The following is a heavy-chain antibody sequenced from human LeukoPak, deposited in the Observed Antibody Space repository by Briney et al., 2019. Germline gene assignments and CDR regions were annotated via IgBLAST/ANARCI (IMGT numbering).Heavy chain of an antibody. CDR2: IYYSGST. Sequence: PSETLSLTCTVSGGSISSYYWSWLRQPPGKGLEWIGYIYYSGSTNYNPSLTSRVTISVDTSKNQFSLKLSSVTAADTAVYYCARDAGPSNFWSGYYPSYYYYYMDVWGKGTTVTVSS. CDR1: GGSISSYY. CDR3: ARDAGPSNFWSGYYPSYYYYYMDV. D-gene: IGHD3-3*01. J-gene: IGHJ6*03. V-gene: IGHV4-59*01.